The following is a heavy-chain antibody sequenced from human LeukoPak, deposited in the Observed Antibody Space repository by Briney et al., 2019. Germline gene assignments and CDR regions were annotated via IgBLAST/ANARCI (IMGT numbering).Heavy chain of an antibody. J-gene: IGHJ5*02. CDR2: IYTSGST. D-gene: IGHD1-7*01. CDR1: GGSISSGSYY. CDR3: ARGTRDWFDP. Sequence: SETLSLTCTVSGGSISSGSYYWSWIRQPAGTGLEWIGRIYTSGSTNYNPSLKSRVTISVDTSKNQFSLKLSSVTAADTAVYYCARGTRDWFDPWGQGTLVTVSS. V-gene: IGHV4-61*02.